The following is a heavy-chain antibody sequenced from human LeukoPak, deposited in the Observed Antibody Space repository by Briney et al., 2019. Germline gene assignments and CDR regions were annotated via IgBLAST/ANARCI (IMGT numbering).Heavy chain of an antibody. J-gene: IGHJ4*02. CDR3: ARDRGGGYFDY. CDR1: GFTFSSYW. Sequence: PGGSLRLSCAASGFTFSSYWMSWVRQAPGKALEWVANKKEDGSEEYYLDSVKGRFIVSRDNAKNSLYLQMNSLRAEDTAVYYCARDRGGGYFDYWGQGALVTVSS. CDR2: KKEDGSEE. D-gene: IGHD3-16*01. V-gene: IGHV3-7*04.